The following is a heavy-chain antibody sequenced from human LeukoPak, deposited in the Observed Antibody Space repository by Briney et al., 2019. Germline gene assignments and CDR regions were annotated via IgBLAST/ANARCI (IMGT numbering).Heavy chain of an antibody. CDR2: INPNSGGT. Sequence: ASVKLSCTASGYTFTGYYMHWVRQAPGQGLEWMGWINPNSGGTNYAQKFQGRVTMTRHTSISTAYMELSRLRSDDTAVYYCARGTFSNPFDYWGQGTLVTVSS. D-gene: IGHD2/OR15-2a*01. CDR1: GYTFTGYY. J-gene: IGHJ4*02. CDR3: ARGTFSNPFDY. V-gene: IGHV1-2*02.